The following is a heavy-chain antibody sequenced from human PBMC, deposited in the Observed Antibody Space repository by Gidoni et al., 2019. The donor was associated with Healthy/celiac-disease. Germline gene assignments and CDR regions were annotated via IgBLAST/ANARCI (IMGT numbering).Heavy chain of an antibody. D-gene: IGHD1-26*01. Sequence: EGQLVESGGGLVKPGRSVRPSCTTSGFTFDDSAMHWVRHAPGRALEWFSGISWISGSLGYAAPVKGRFTISRDNAKNSLYLQMNSLRAEDTALYSCAKDISGGVLQLPSLFDYWGQGTLVTVS. J-gene: IGHJ4*02. V-gene: IGHV3-9*01. CDR3: AKDISGGVLQLPSLFDY. CDR2: ISWISGSL. CDR1: GFTFDDSA.